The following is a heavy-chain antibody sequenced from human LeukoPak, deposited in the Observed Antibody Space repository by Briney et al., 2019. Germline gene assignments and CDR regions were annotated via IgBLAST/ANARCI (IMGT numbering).Heavy chain of an antibody. D-gene: IGHD3-22*01. Sequence: PGGSLRLSCAASGFTFSSYEMNWVRRAPGKGLEWVSYISSSGRTMYYADSVRGRFTISRDDAKNSVYLQMNSLRAEDTAVYYCASKWLFRDYYHYGMDVWGQGTTVTVSS. CDR2: ISSSGRTM. CDR3: ASKWLFRDYYHYGMDV. CDR1: GFTFSSYE. V-gene: IGHV3-48*03. J-gene: IGHJ6*02.